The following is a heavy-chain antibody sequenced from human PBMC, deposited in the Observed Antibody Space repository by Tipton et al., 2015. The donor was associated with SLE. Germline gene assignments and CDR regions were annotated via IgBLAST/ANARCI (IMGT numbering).Heavy chain of an antibody. D-gene: IGHD6-6*01. J-gene: IGHJ6*02. CDR2: ISYDGSNK. CDR3: SGQLLPLYGMDV. Sequence: SLRLSCAASGFTFSNYAMHWVRQAPGKGLEWVAVISYDGSNKYYADSVKGRFTISRDNSKNTLYLQMNSLRAEDTAVYYCSGQLLPLYGMDVWGQGTTVTVSS. CDR1: GFTFSNYA. V-gene: IGHV3-30*04.